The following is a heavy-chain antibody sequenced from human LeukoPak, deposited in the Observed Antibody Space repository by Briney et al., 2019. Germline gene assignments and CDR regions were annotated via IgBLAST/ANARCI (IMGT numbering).Heavy chain of an antibody. CDR1: GFTFSSYW. J-gene: IGHJ4*02. Sequence: TGGSLRLSCAVSGFTFSSYWMHWVRQAPGKGLVWVSRIDRDGSRINYADSVKGRFTISRDNGKNTLFLQMNSLRAEDAAVYYCVRGNDYGGRHYWGQGTLVTVSS. V-gene: IGHV3-74*01. CDR2: IDRDGSRI. D-gene: IGHD4-23*01. CDR3: VRGNDYGGRHY.